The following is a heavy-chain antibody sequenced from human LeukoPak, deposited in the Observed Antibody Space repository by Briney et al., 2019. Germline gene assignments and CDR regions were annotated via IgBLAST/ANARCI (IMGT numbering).Heavy chain of an antibody. D-gene: IGHD4-23*01. Sequence: PGRSLRLSCAASGFTVSSSYMSWVRQAPGKGLEWVSIIYSGGSTYYAGSVKGRFTISRDNSNNTLYLQMNSLRAEDTAVYYCARNYGGNWFDPWGQGTLVTVSS. J-gene: IGHJ5*02. CDR2: IYSGGST. V-gene: IGHV3-53*01. CDR1: GFTVSSSY. CDR3: ARNYGGNWFDP.